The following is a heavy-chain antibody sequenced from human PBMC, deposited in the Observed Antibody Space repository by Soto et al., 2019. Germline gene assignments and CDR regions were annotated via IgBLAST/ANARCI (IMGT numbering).Heavy chain of an antibody. V-gene: IGHV4-59*01. J-gene: IGHJ4*02. CDR1: GGSISSYY. CDR2: IYYSGST. CDR3: ASVVDTAMVD. D-gene: IGHD5-18*01. Sequence: QVQLQESDPGLVKPSETLSLTCTVSGGSISSYYWSWIRQPPGKGLEWIGYIYYSGSTNYNPSLKSRVTISVDTSKNQFSLKLSSVTAADTAVYYCASVVDTAMVDWGQGTLVTVSS.